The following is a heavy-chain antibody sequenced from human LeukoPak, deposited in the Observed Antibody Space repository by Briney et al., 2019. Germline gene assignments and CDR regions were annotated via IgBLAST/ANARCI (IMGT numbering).Heavy chain of an antibody. CDR1: VYTNTGYY. Sequence: ASVKVSCKASVYTNTGYYMHWVRQAPGQGLEWMGWINANSCGTNYAQKFQGRVTVTRDTSISTAYMELSRLRSDDTAVYYCARDGIVGAPPVLWGRGTLVTVSS. V-gene: IGHV1-2*02. CDR3: ARDGIVGAPPVL. J-gene: IGHJ2*01. D-gene: IGHD1-26*01. CDR2: INANSCGT.